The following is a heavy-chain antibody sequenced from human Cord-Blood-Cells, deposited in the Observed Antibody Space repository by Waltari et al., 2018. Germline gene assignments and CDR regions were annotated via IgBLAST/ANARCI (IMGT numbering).Heavy chain of an antibody. D-gene: IGHD1-26*01. CDR2: IRYDGSNK. V-gene: IGHV3-30*02. CDR1: GFTFSSYG. J-gene: IGHJ6*02. CDR3: AKDSESGSYFGDYYYYYGMDV. Sequence: QVQLVESGGGVVQPGGSLRLSCAASGFTFSSYGMHWVRQAPGKGLEWVAFIRYDGSNKYYADSVKGRFTISRDNSKNTLYLQMNSLRAEDTAVYYCAKDSESGSYFGDYYYYYGMDVWGQGTKVTVSS.